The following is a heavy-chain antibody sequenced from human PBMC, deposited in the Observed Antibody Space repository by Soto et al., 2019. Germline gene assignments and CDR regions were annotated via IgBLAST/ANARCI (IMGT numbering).Heavy chain of an antibody. CDR2: IYYSGST. Sequence: SETLSLTCTVSGGSVSSGSYYWSWIRQPPGKGLEWIGYIYYSGSTNYNPSLKSRVTISVDTSKNQFSLKLSSVTAADTAVYYCAKTALMNSFDPWSQGTLVTVSS. D-gene: IGHD5-18*01. J-gene: IGHJ5*02. CDR1: GGSVSSGSYY. V-gene: IGHV4-61*01. CDR3: AKTALMNSFDP.